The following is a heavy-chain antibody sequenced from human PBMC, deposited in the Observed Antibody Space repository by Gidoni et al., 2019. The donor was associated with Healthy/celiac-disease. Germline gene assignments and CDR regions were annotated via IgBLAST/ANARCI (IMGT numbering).Heavy chain of an antibody. CDR2: IKSKTDGGTT. V-gene: IGHV3-15*01. Sequence: EVQLVESGGGLVKPGGSLRLSCAASGFTFSNAWMSWVRQAPGKGLEWVGRIKSKTDGGTTDYAAPVKGRFTISRDDSKNTLYLQMNSLKTEDTAVYYCTTDRLVAGSPPRMYYYYGMDVWGQGTTVTVSS. CDR1: GFTFSNAW. CDR3: TTDRLVAGSPPRMYYYYGMDV. D-gene: IGHD6-19*01. J-gene: IGHJ6*02.